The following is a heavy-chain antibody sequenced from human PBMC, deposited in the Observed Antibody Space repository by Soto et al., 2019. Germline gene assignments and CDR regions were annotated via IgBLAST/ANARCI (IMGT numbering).Heavy chain of an antibody. J-gene: IGHJ4*02. CDR2: IHYSGST. V-gene: IGHV4-39*01. CDR1: GCSVSSGSYY. D-gene: IGHD3-22*01. Sequence: SETLSLTCTVSGCSVSSGSYYWSWIRQPPGKGLEWIGSIHYSGSTYYNPSLKSRVTVSVDTSKNQFSLKLTSVTAADTAVYYCARQRDYYDTSGDSYFDYWGQGTLVTVSS. CDR3: ARQRDYYDTSGDSYFDY.